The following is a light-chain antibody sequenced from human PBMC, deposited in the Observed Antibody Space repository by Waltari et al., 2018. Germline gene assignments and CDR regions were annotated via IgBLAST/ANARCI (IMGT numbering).Light chain of an antibody. V-gene: IGLV4-60*03. J-gene: IGLJ3*02. CDR2: VEGSGSY. Sequence: QPVKAPRYLMKVEGSGSYSKGSGVADLFSGSSSRADRYLTISNRQSEDEADYYCETWDSNTQGVFGGGTKLTVL. CDR3: ETWDSNTQGV.